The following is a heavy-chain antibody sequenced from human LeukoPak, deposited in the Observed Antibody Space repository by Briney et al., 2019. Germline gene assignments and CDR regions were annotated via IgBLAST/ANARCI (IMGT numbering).Heavy chain of an antibody. CDR1: GFTFSSYE. Sequence: GGSVRLSCAASGFTFSSYEMNWVRQAPGKGLEWASYISSSGSTIYYADSVKGRFTISRDNAKNSLYLQMKSLRAEDTAVYYCARSPDIVVVPAAIPDAFDIWGQGTMVTVSS. V-gene: IGHV3-48*03. J-gene: IGHJ3*02. D-gene: IGHD2-2*02. CDR2: ISSSGSTI. CDR3: ARSPDIVVVPAAIPDAFDI.